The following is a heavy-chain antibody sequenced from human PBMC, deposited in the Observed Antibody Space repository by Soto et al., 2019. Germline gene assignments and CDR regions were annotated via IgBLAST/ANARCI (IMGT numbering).Heavy chain of an antibody. CDR2: IFWDGDK. J-gene: IGHJ3*02. CDR1: GFSFSTSGMA. V-gene: IGHV2-5*02. Sequence: QITLKESGPTLVKPTQTLTLTCTLSGFSFSTSGMAVGWIRQPPGKAPECLALIFWDGDKRYSPSLKTRLTLTKDTSENDVVLPMTNMDPVDSGTYYCAFRRNLVPTGGAVDIWGRGTEVTVSS. CDR3: AFRRNLVPTGGAVDI. D-gene: IGHD2-15*01.